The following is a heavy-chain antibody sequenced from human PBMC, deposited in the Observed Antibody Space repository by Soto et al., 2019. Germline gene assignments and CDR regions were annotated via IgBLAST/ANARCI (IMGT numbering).Heavy chain of an antibody. CDR3: ARDIVGAGTFDF. CDR2: ISTSGHV. D-gene: IGHD1-26*01. Sequence: PLELLSLTCSVSDGSLSKYYWSWILQPAGKGLEWIGRISTSGHVVSKASLRSRLTMSVDTSKNHFSLKLTSVTAADTAVYYCARDIVGAGTFDFWGQGTLVTVSS. CDR1: DGSLSKYY. V-gene: IGHV4-4*07. J-gene: IGHJ4*02.